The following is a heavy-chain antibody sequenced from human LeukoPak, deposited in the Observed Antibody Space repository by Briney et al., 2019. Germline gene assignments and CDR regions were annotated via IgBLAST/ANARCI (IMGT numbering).Heavy chain of an antibody. CDR3: ARSAAARRGLYFDY. D-gene: IGHD6-6*01. CDR1: GFTFSSYW. V-gene: IGHV5-51*01. J-gene: IGHJ4*02. Sequence: GESLQIPCKGSGFTFSSYWIGWVRQMPGKGLEWMGIIYPGDSDTRYSPSFQGQVTISADNSITTAYLQWSSLKASDTAMYYCARSAAARRGLYFDYWGQGTLVTISS. CDR2: IYPGDSDT.